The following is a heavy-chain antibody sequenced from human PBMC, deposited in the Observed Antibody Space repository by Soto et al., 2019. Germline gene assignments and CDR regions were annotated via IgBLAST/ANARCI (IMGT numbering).Heavy chain of an antibody. V-gene: IGHV4-38-2*02. CDR1: GYSISSGYY. Sequence: PSETLSLTCAVSGYSISSGYYWGWIRQPPGKGLEWIGSIYHSGSTYYNPSLKSRVTISVDTSKNQFSLKLSSVTAADTAVYYCAREDYDFWSGYYTFGAFDIWGQGTMVTVSS. J-gene: IGHJ3*02. CDR3: AREDYDFWSGYYTFGAFDI. CDR2: IYHSGST. D-gene: IGHD3-3*01.